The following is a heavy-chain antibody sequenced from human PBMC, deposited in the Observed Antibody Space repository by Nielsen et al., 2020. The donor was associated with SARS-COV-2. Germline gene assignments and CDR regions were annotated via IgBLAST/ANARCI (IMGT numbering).Heavy chain of an antibody. V-gene: IGHV3-23*01. J-gene: IGHJ3*01. CDR2: VSASGGST. CDR3: AKDGVVRGDALDL. CDR1: GFTFNIYA. Sequence: GESLKISCAASGFTFNIYAMAWVRRAPGRGLQWVTGVSASGGSTYYTDSVKGRFSISRDNSKNTLFLQMHSLGVEDTALYYCAKDGVVRGDALDLGGQGTMVTVSS. D-gene: IGHD3-10*01.